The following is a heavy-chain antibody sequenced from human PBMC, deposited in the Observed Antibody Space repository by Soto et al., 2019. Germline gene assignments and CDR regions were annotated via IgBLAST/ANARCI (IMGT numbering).Heavy chain of an antibody. Sequence: SQTLSLTCAITGDSVSSNSAGWSWVRQSPSRGLEWLGRTYYRSKWYYEYAVSVRGRITINPDTSKNQYSLQLNSVTPEDTAVYFCARGEQYSGRIFDYWGQGTLVTVS. CDR1: GDSVSSNSAG. V-gene: IGHV6-1*01. J-gene: IGHJ4*01. D-gene: IGHD1-26*01. CDR2: TYYRSKWYY. CDR3: ARGEQYSGRIFDY.